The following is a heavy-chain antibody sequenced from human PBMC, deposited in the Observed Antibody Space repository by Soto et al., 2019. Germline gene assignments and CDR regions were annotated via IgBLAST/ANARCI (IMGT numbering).Heavy chain of an antibody. D-gene: IGHD1-26*01. CDR3: ARDRGGSYWIGNY. CDR2: IWYDGSNK. CDR1: GFTFSSYG. J-gene: IGHJ4*02. V-gene: IGHV3-33*01. Sequence: QVQLVESGGGVVQPGRSLRLSCAASGFTFSSYGMHWVRQAPGKGLEWVAVIWYDGSNKYYADSVKGRFTISRDNSKNTLYLQMNSLRAEDTAVYYCARDRGGSYWIGNYWGQGTLVTVSS.